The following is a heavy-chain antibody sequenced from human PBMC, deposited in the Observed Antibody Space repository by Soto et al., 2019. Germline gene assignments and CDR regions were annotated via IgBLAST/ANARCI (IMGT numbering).Heavy chain of an antibody. CDR3: ASTHIPDPTLGHYLAPFEY. D-gene: IGHD7-27*01. CDR1: GFTFSSYS. V-gene: IGHV3-21*01. J-gene: IGHJ4*02. CDR2: ISSSSSYI. Sequence: GVLRLSCAASGFTFSSYSMNWVRQAPGKGLEWVSSISSSSSYIYYADSVKGRFTISRDNAKNSLYLQMNSLRAEDTAVYYCASTHIPDPTLGHYLAPFEYWGQGTLVTVSS.